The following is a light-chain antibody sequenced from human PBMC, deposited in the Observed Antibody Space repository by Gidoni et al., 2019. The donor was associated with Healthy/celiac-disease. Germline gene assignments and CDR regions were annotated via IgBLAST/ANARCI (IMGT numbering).Light chain of an antibody. CDR2: WAS. Sequence: DIVMTQSPDSLALSLGERATINCKSSQSVLSSSNKKNDFAWYPHKPGQPPKLFIYWASTRESGVLDRFSGSGSGTDFTLTSSSLQAEDVAVYYFQQYYSTPSTFXXXTKLEIK. J-gene: IGKJ2*01. CDR3: QQYYSTPST. V-gene: IGKV4-1*01. CDR1: QSVLSSSNKKND.